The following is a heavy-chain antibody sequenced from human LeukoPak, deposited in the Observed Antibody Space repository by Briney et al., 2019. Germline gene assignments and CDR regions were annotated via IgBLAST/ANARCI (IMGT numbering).Heavy chain of an antibody. V-gene: IGHV1-18*01. CDR2: TSGYNGNT. CDR1: GHTFTSYG. Sequence: ASVKVSCKASGHTFTSYGISWVRQAPGQGLEWMGWTSGYNGNTNYAQKLQGRVTMTTDTSTSTAYMELRSLRSDDTAVYYCARDPTIYNYYGSGSSYWFDPWGQGTLVTVSS. CDR3: ARDPTIYNYYGSGSSYWFDP. J-gene: IGHJ5*02. D-gene: IGHD3-10*01.